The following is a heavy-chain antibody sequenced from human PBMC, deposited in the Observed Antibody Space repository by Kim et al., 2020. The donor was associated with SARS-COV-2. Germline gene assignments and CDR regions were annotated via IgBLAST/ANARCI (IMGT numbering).Heavy chain of an antibody. J-gene: IGHJ5*02. CDR1: GYTFPGYY. CDR3: ARDFFGSATDLNGPAFGWLDL. Sequence: ASVKVSCKASGYTFPGYYIHWVRQAPGQGLEWMAWISPNNGATNYAQTFQARVTLTRDTSHTTVYMELRRLTSDDTAVYYCARDFFGSATDLNGPAFGWLDLWGHGTLVPVSS. D-gene: IGHD3-10*01. V-gene: IGHV1-2*02. CDR2: ISPNNGAT.